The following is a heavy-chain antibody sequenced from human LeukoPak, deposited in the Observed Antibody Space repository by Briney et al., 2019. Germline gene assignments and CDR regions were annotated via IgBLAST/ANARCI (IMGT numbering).Heavy chain of an antibody. CDR3: AKGRVGAIKTFDY. J-gene: IGHJ4*02. CDR2: ISGGGDAT. D-gene: IGHD1-26*01. Sequence: GGSLRLSCAASDFSFITYAMSWVRQAPGKGLEWVSTISGGGDATYYADSVRGRFTISRDNSKNTLYLQMNSLRAEDTAVYYCAKGRVGAIKTFDYWGQGTLVTVSS. CDR1: DFSFITYA. V-gene: IGHV3-23*01.